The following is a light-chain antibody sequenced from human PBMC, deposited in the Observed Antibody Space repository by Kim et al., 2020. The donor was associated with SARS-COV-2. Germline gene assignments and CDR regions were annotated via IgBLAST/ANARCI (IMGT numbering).Light chain of an antibody. V-gene: IGKV3-15*01. Sequence: EVVMTQSPATLSVSPGERATLSCRASQSVNNNLAWYQQKPGQAPRLLIYGASTSATGIPARFSGSGSGAEFTLTISSLQSEDFALYYCQQYDNWPPWTFGQGTKVDIK. CDR3: QQYDNWPPWT. CDR1: QSVNNN. J-gene: IGKJ1*01. CDR2: GAS.